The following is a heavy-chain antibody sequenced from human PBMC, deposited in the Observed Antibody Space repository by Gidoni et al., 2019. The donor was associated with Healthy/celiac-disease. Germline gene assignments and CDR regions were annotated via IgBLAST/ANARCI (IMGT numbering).Heavy chain of an antibody. V-gene: IGHV3-23*01. D-gene: IGHD6-13*01. CDR2: ISGSGCST. J-gene: IGHJ5*02. Sequence: EVQLLESGGGLVPPGGSLRLSCSGPGFTCSSYAMSWVRQAPGQGLEWVSAISGSGCSTYHADSVKGRFTISRDNSKKTLDLQMNSLRAEDTAVYYCAKEGYSRSWFDPWGQGTLVTVSS. CDR1: GFTCSSYA. CDR3: AKEGYSRSWFDP.